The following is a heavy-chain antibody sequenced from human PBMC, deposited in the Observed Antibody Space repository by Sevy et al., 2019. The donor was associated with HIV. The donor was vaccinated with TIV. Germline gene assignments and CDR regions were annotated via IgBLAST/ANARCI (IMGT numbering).Heavy chain of an antibody. CDR1: GGSTSSSTYL. D-gene: IGHD5-12*01. CDR2: IYYNGRT. J-gene: IGHJ4*02. V-gene: IGHV4-39*01. Sequence: SETLSLTCNVSGGSTSSSTYLWGWIRQPPGKGLEWIGDIYYNGRTHYSPSLTSRVTISVDTSKNQFSLKLSSVTAADTAVYYCARKGEGYNQYYFDYWGQGILVTVSS. CDR3: ARKGEGYNQYYFDY.